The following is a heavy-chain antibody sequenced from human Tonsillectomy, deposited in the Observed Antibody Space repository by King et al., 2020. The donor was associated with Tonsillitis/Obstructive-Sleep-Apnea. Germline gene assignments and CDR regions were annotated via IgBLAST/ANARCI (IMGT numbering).Heavy chain of an antibody. CDR1: GGSISSSSYF. D-gene: IGHD1-1*01. CDR3: AGGTFKNTTTGFDR. CDR2: VYYSGST. Sequence: QLQESGPGLVKPSETLSLTCTVSGGSISSSSYFWAWIRQPPGKGLEWIGSVYYSGSTYYNPSLKSRVTISVDTSKNHFSLRLNSVTAADTAVYYCAGGTFKNTTTGFDRWGQGTLVTVSS. J-gene: IGHJ5*02. V-gene: IGHV4-39*02.